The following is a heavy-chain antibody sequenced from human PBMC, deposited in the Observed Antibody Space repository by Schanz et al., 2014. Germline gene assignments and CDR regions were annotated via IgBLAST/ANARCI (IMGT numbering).Heavy chain of an antibody. CDR2: ISDSGDTA. V-gene: IGHV3-23*01. CDR1: GFTFSSYA. D-gene: IGHD3-10*01. J-gene: IGHJ3*02. Sequence: EVQMLESGGGLVQPGGSLRLSCAASGFTFSSYAMSWVRQAPGKGLEWVALISDSGDTAYYADSVKGRFTISRDKFKGALYLQMSSLRAEDTAVYYCAKGRSGEVSAFDIWGQGTMVTVSS. CDR3: AKGRSGEVSAFDI.